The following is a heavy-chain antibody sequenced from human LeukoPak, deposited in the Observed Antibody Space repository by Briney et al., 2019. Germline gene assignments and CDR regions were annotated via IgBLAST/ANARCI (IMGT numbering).Heavy chain of an antibody. J-gene: IGHJ4*02. D-gene: IGHD2-15*01. CDR1: GFTFSSYW. V-gene: IGHV3-7*04. CDR2: IKQDGSEK. CDR3: ARGYCSGGSCFDY. Sequence: GGSLRLSCAASGFTFSSYWMSWVRQAPGKGLECVANIKQDGSEKYYVDSVKGRFTISRDNAKNSLYLQMNSLRAEDTAVYYCARGYCSGGSCFDYWGQGTLVTVSS.